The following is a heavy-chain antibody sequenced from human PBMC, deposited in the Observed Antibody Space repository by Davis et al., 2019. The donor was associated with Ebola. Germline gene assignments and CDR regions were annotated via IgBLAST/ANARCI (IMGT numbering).Heavy chain of an antibody. CDR3: SKEVRGGFSPMDL. CDR2: ANTDGSTT. J-gene: IGHJ6*04. Sequence: PGGPLRPPVARPGSPSVLSSMPWARQPPHHRPARVSRANTDGSTTGFGDSVKGRFTISRDNARNTLYLQMNSLRAEDTAVYYCSKEVRGGFSPMDLWGTGTTVTVSS. CDR1: GSPSVLSS. V-gene: IGHV3-74*01. D-gene: IGHD5-18*01.